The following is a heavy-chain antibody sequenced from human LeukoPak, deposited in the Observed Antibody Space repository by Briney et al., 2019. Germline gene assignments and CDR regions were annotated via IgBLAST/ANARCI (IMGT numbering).Heavy chain of an antibody. J-gene: IGHJ6*03. V-gene: IGHV3-74*01. CDR1: GFTFNTHW. Sequence: GGSLRLSCEVSGFTFNTHWMHWVRQAPGKGLVWVSRIDSDVSSTTYADSVKGRFTISRDNAKNTLYLQMNSLRAEDTAVYCCARETYYDFWSGYYHYYYYMDVWGKGTMVTVSS. D-gene: IGHD3-3*01. CDR2: IDSDVSST. CDR3: ARETYYDFWSGYYHYYYYMDV.